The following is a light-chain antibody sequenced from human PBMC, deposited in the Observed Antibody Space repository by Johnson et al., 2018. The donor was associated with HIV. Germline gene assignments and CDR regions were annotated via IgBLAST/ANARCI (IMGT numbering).Light chain of an antibody. V-gene: IGLV1-51*01. J-gene: IGLJ1*01. CDR2: ENN. Sequence: QSVLTQPPSVSAAPGQKVTISCSGNSSNIESNSVSWYQQLPGTAPKLLIFENNKRPSGIPDRFSGSKSGTSATLGITGLQTGDEADYYCGTWDSSLSAFYVFRTGTKITV. CDR3: GTWDSSLSAFYV. CDR1: SSNIESNS.